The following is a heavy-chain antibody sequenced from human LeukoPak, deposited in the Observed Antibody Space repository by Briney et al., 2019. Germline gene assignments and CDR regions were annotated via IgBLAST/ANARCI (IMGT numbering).Heavy chain of an antibody. CDR2: IDPNGGST. Sequence: GGSLRLSCAASGXSFSMYSMHWVRQAPGKGLEYVSAIDPNGGSTYYANSVKGRFTVSRDNSRNTLYLQMGSLTAEDMAVYYCARVEGYGYYGLWGRGTLLTVSS. V-gene: IGHV3-64*01. CDR3: ARVEGYGYYGL. D-gene: IGHD2-15*01. J-gene: IGHJ2*01. CDR1: GXSFSMYS.